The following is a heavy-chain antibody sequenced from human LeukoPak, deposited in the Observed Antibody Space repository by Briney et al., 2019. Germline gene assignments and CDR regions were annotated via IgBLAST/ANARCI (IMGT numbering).Heavy chain of an antibody. Sequence: RGASVKVSCKASGYTFTSYGISWVRQAPGQGLEWMGWISAYNGNTNYAQKLQGRVTMTTGTSTSTAYMELRSLRSDDTAVYYCARGGAARGNNWFDPWGQGTLVTVSS. CDR2: ISAYNGNT. D-gene: IGHD6-6*01. CDR1: GYTFTSYG. J-gene: IGHJ5*02. CDR3: ARGGAARGNNWFDP. V-gene: IGHV1-18*01.